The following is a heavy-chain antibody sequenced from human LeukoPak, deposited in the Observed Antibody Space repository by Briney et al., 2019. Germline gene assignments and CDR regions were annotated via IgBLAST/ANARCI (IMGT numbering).Heavy chain of an antibody. Sequence: SETLSLTCAVYGVSFGGLYWKWIRQTPGKGLEWVVEINHSGSTNYNPSLKSRVTISVDTSKNQFSLKLNSVTAADTAVYYCASPSRSGSGSSDAFDIWGQGTMVTVSS. CDR1: GVSFGGLY. V-gene: IGHV4-34*01. J-gene: IGHJ3*02. CDR2: INHSGST. D-gene: IGHD3-10*01. CDR3: ASPSRSGSGSSDAFDI.